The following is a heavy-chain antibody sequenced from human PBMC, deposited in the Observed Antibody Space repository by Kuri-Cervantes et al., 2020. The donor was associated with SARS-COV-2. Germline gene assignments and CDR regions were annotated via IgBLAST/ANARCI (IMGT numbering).Heavy chain of an antibody. CDR3: AREALGWELLVSAFDI. J-gene: IGHJ3*02. D-gene: IGHD1-26*01. CDR2: ISYDGSNK. Sequence: GESLKISCAASGFTFSSYAMHWVRQAPGKGLEWVAVISYDGSNKYDADSVKGRFTISRDNAKDSLYLQMNSLRAEDTAVYYCAREALGWELLVSAFDIWGQGTMVTVSS. CDR1: GFTFSSYA. V-gene: IGHV3-30-3*01.